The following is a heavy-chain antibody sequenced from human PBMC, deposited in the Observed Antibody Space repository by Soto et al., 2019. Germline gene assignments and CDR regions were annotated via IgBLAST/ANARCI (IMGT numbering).Heavy chain of an antibody. V-gene: IGHV4-59*01. D-gene: IGHD5-18*01. Sequence: PSETLSLTCPVSNDSISSYHWSWIRQPPGKGLEWIGYIYYSGSTNYNPSLKSRVTISVDTSKNQFSLKLSSVTAADTAVYYCARAGTAMVTIDYWGQGTLVTVSS. CDR2: IYYSGST. CDR3: ARAGTAMVTIDY. CDR1: NDSISSYH. J-gene: IGHJ4*02.